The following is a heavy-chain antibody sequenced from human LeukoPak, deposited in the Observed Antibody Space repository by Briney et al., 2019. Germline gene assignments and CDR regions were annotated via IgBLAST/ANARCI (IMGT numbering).Heavy chain of an antibody. CDR1: GFSFGNYA. J-gene: IGHJ4*02. Sequence: GGSLRLSCGASGFSFGNYAMTWVRQAPGKGLEWVSGISDSGSTAFYADSVRGRFTSSRDNPKNALYLQINSLRAEDTAVYYCAKDMQTWPRFPDYWGQGTLVTVSS. V-gene: IGHV3-23*01. CDR3: AKDMQTWPRFPDY. CDR2: ISDSGSTA. D-gene: IGHD5-12*01.